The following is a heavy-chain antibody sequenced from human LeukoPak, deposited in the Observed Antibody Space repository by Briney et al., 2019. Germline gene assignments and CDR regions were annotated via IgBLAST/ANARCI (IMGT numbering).Heavy chain of an antibody. Sequence: SETLSLTCAVYGGSFSGYYWSWIRQPPGKGLEWIGEINHSGSTNYNPSLKSRVTISVDTSKNQFSLKLSSVTAADTAVYYCARGSRITMVRGVIIRATTHYYYKDVWGKGTTVTVSS. CDR3: ARGSRITMVRGVIIRATTHYYYKDV. D-gene: IGHD3-10*01. CDR2: INHSGST. J-gene: IGHJ6*03. V-gene: IGHV4-34*01. CDR1: GGSFSGYY.